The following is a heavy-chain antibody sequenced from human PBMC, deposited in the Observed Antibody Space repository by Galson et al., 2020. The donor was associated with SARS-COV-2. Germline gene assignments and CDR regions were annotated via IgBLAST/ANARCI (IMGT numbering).Heavy chain of an antibody. CDR1: SSYG. D-gene: IGHD6-6*01. Sequence: SSYGMHWVRQAPGKGLEWVAVISYDGSNKYYADSVKGRFTISRDNSKNTLYLQMNSLRAEDTAVYYCAKDSHSSSWEYWGQGTLVTV. CDR3: AKDSHSSSWEY. J-gene: IGHJ4*02. CDR2: ISYDGSNK. V-gene: IGHV3-30*18.